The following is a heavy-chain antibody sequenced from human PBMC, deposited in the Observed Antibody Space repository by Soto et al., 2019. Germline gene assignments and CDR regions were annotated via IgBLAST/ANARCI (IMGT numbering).Heavy chain of an antibody. CDR1: GGSISSYY. CDR3: ARGRGGYHCTPGSDGFDY. J-gene: IGHJ4*02. D-gene: IGHD5-12*01. CDR2: IYYSGST. V-gene: IGHV4-59*01. Sequence: SETLSLTCTVSGGSISSYYWSWIRQPPGEGLEWIGYIYYSGSTNYNPSLKSRVTISVDTSKNQFSLKLSSVTAADTAVYYCARGRGGYHCTPGSDGFDYWGQGTLVTVSS.